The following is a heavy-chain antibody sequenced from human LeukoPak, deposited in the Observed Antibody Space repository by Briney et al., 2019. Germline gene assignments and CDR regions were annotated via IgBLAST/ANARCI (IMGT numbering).Heavy chain of an antibody. Sequence: PSETLSLTCTVSGGSISSTDDYWGWIRQPPGKGPEWIGSIYYSGSTYYNPSLKSRVTISEDPPKNQFSLKLSSVTAADTAVYYCAREDGTSMDNAFDIWGQGTMVTVSS. D-gene: IGHD5-18*01. J-gene: IGHJ3*02. CDR2: IYYSGST. V-gene: IGHV4-39*07. CDR1: GGSISSTDDY. CDR3: AREDGTSMDNAFDI.